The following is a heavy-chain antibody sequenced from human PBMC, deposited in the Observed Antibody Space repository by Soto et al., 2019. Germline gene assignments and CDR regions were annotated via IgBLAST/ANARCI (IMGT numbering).Heavy chain of an antibody. D-gene: IGHD1-26*01. CDR3: ARDLDSGSYAS. Sequence: QVQLVESGGGVVQPGRSLRLSCAASGFTFSTYGMHWVRQAPGKGLEWVAVIWSDGSYKDYADSIEGRFTISRDNSKNTLYLQMNSLRADDTALYYCARDLDSGSYASWGQGTLVTVSS. CDR2: IWSDGSYK. J-gene: IGHJ5*02. V-gene: IGHV3-33*01. CDR1: GFTFSTYG.